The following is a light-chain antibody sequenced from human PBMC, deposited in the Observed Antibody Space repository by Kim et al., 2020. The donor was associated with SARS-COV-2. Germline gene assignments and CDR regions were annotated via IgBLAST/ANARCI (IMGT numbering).Light chain of an antibody. CDR1: RNIATW. CDR3: QQYKSYPWT. Sequence: GDRVTITGRASRNIATWVAWYQQKPGEAPRLLIYKTSNLKSGVPSRFSGSGSGTEFTLTTDSLQADDLATYYCQQYKSYPWTFGQGTKVDIK. CDR2: KTS. J-gene: IGKJ1*01. V-gene: IGKV1-5*03.